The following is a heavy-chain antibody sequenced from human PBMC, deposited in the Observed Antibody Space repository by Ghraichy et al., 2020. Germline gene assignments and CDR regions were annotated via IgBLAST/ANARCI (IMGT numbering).Heavy chain of an antibody. Sequence: GGSLRLSCEASGFNFSLYAMNWVRQPPGKGLEWVSYISASSRSVAHSDSVKGRFTISRDNARNSLYLQLDSLRDEDTALYYCVRDPPRGMQLWSGWGQGTAVVVSS. J-gene: IGHJ4*02. V-gene: IGHV3-48*02. CDR1: GFNFSLYA. D-gene: IGHD2-21*01. CDR2: ISASSRSV. CDR3: VRDPPRGMQLWSG.